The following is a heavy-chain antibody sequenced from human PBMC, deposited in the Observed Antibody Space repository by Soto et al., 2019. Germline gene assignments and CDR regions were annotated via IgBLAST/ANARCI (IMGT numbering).Heavy chain of an antibody. CDR2: IYYSGST. J-gene: IGHJ6*02. D-gene: IGHD3-3*01. Sequence: SETLSLTCTVSGGSISSGGYYWNWIRQHPGKGLEWIGYIYYSGSTYYNPSLKSRVTISVDTSKNQFSLKLSSVTAADTAVYYCARGSHTIFGVVMDVWGQGTTVTVSS. V-gene: IGHV4-30-4*08. CDR3: ARGSHTIFGVVMDV. CDR1: GGSISSGGYY.